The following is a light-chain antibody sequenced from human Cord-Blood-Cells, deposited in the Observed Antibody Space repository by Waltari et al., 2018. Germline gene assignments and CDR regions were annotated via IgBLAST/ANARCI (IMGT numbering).Light chain of an antibody. CDR3: CSYAGSYSYG. CDR2: DVS. J-gene: IGLJ1*01. V-gene: IGLV2-11*01. Sequence: QSALTQPRPVSGSPGQSVTISCTGTSSDVGGYNYVYWYQQHPGKSPKLMIYDVSKRPSGVPERFTGSKSGNTASLTISGLLAEDESDYYCCSYAGSYSYGFGTGTKVTIL. CDR1: SSDVGGYNY.